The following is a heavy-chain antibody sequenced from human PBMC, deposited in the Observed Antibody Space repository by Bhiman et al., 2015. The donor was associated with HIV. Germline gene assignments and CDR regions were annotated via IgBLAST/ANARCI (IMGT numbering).Heavy chain of an antibody. V-gene: IGHV3-11*04. CDR1: GFNF. Sequence: QVQLVESGGGLVKPGGSLRLSCAASGFNFREWVSYISNTGSTIYYSDSVKGRFTISRDNAKKSLYLQMNSLRAEDTAVYYCARAARELGDWYFDLWGRGTLVTVSS. CDR2: ISNTGSTI. D-gene: IGHD6-6*01. J-gene: IGHJ2*01. CDR3: ARAARELGDWYFDL.